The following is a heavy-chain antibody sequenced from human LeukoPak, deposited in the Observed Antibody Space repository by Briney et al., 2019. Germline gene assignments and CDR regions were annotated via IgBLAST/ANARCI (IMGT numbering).Heavy chain of an antibody. V-gene: IGHV1-69*01. CDR3: ARDLVHYSSLVYNRFDP. J-gene: IGHJ5*02. CDR2: IIPIFGTA. CDR1: GGTFSSYA. D-gene: IGHD6-6*01. Sequence: ASVKVSCKASGGTFSSYAISWVRQAPGQGLEWMGGIIPIFGTANYAQKFQGRVTITADESTSTAYMELSRLRSEDTAVYYCARDLVHYSSLVYNRFDPWGQGTLVTVSS.